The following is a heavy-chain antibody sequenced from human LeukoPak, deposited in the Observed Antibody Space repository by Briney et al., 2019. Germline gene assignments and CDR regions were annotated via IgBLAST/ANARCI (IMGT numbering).Heavy chain of an antibody. Sequence: PGGSLRLSCAASGLTFSSYSMNWVRQAPGKGLEWVSYISSSSSTIYYADSVKGRFTISRDNAKNSLYLQMNSLRDEDTAVYYCAREPRGPDYAFDIWGQGTMVTVSS. D-gene: IGHD5-12*01. CDR1: GLTFSSYS. CDR2: ISSSSSTI. CDR3: AREPRGPDYAFDI. V-gene: IGHV3-48*02. J-gene: IGHJ3*02.